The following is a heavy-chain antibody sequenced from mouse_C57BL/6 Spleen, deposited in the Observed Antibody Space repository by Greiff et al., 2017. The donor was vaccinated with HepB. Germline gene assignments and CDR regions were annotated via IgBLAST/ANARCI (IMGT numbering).Heavy chain of an antibody. V-gene: IGHV1-26*01. CDR2: INPNNGGT. D-gene: IGHD1-1*01. J-gene: IGHJ2*01. CDR1: GYTFTDYY. CDR3: AREGLYYGSSYYDY. Sequence: EVQLQQSGPELVKPGASVKISCKASGYTFTDYYMNWVKQSHGKSLEWIGDINPNNGGTSYNQKFKGKATLTVDKSSSTAYMELRSLTSEDSAVYYCAREGLYYGSSYYDYWGQGTTLTVSS.